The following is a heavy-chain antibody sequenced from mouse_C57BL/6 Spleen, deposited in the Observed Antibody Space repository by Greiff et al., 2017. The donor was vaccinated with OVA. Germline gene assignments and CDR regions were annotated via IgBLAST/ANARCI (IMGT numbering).Heavy chain of an antibody. V-gene: IGHV1-50*01. CDR1: GYTFTSYW. CDR3: ARKYYGSSYDYFDY. CDR2: IDPSDSYT. Sequence: QVQLKQPGAELVKPGASVKLSCKASGYTFTSYWMQWVKQRPGQGLEWIGEIDPSDSYTNYNQKFKGKATLTVDTSSSTAYMQLSSLTSEDFAVYYCARKYYGSSYDYFDYWGQGTTLTVSS. D-gene: IGHD1-1*01. J-gene: IGHJ2*01.